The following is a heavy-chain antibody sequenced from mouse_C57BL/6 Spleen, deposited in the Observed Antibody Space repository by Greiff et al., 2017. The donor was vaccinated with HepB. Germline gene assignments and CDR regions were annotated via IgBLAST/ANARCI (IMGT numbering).Heavy chain of an antibody. J-gene: IGHJ4*01. Sequence: VNLVESGPGLVAPSQSLSITCTVSGFSLTSYAISWVRQPPGKGLEWLGVIWTGGGTNYNSALKSRLSISKDNSKSQVFLKMNSLQTDDTARYYCARNSYDYDGYAMDYWGQGTSVTVSS. D-gene: IGHD2-4*01. V-gene: IGHV2-9-1*01. CDR2: IWTGGGT. CDR1: GFSLTSYA. CDR3: ARNSYDYDGYAMDY.